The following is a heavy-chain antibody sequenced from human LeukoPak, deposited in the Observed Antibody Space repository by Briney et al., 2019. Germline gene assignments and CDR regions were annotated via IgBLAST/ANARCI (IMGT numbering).Heavy chain of an antibody. Sequence: GGSLRLSCAASGFTFSSYAMSWVRQAPGKGLEWVSAISGSGGSTYYADSVKGRFTISRDNAKNSLYLQMNSLRAEDTAVYYCARDSAGLDYYYYYYMDVWGKGPTVTVSS. V-gene: IGHV3-23*01. CDR2: ISGSGGST. CDR1: GFTFSSYA. CDR3: ARDSAGLDYYYYYYMDV. J-gene: IGHJ6*03.